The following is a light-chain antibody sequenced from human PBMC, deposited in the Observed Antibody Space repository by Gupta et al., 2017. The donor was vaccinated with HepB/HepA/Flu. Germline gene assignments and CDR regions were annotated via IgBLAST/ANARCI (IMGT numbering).Light chain of an antibody. CDR3: QQYGSSPLT. CDR1: QSGRNSY. J-gene: IGKJ4*01. CDR2: YAS. V-gene: IGKV3D-20*01. Sequence: STGNLSLSPGERATLSCGANQSGRNSYLAWYQQKLGLAPRLLIYYASTRATGIPVRFSGSGSGTDFTLTISSLQPEDFAVYHCQQYGSSPLTFGGGTKVEIK.